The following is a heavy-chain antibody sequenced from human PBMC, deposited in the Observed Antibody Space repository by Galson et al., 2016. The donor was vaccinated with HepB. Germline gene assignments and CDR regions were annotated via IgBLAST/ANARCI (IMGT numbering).Heavy chain of an antibody. V-gene: IGHV3-30*18. CDR3: AKDQGPYFYCRGDSCNYFYAMDV. CDR1: GFTLSYYG. Sequence: SLRLSCAVSGFTLSYYGMRWVRQAPGKGLEWVAVIAFDGSSQYYADSVKGRFTISRDDSKNTVYLQMNSLRPEDTAVYYCAKDQGPYFYCRGDSCNYFYAMDVWGEGTTVTVNS. CDR2: IAFDGSSQ. J-gene: IGHJ6*04. D-gene: IGHD2-15*01.